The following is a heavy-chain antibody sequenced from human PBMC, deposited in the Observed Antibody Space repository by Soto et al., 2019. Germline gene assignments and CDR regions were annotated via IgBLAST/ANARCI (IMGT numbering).Heavy chain of an antibody. D-gene: IGHD6-6*01. V-gene: IGHV1-69*15. CDR1: GGTFSSYA. CDR2: IIPIFGTT. J-gene: IGHJ6*02. Sequence: QVQLVQSGAEVKKPGSSVKVSCKASGGTFSSYAITWVRQAPGQGLEWMGRIIPIFGTTNYAQKFQGRVTITADESTRTAYMDLSSLRSDDTAVYYCAKSPDPYSSSNYYYYGMDVWGQGTTVTVSS. CDR3: AKSPDPYSSSNYYYYGMDV.